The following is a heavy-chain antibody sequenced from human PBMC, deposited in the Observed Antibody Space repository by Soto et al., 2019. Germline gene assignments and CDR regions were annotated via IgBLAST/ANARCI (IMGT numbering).Heavy chain of an antibody. Sequence: QVQLVQSGAEVKKPGSSVKVSCKASGGTFSSYAISWVRQAPGQGLEWMGGIIPIFGTANYAQKFQGRVTITADESTSTAYMELSSLRSEDTAVYYCVMTKITMVRGVNWVNWFDPWGQGTLVTVSS. CDR1: GGTFSSYA. V-gene: IGHV1-69*01. CDR2: IIPIFGTA. D-gene: IGHD3-10*01. J-gene: IGHJ5*02. CDR3: VMTKITMVRGVNWVNWFDP.